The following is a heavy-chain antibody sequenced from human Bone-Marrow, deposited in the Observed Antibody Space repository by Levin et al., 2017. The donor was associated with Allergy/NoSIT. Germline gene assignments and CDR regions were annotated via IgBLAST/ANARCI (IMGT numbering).Heavy chain of an antibody. CDR1: GYSFTSYW. V-gene: IGHV5-51*01. CDR3: ARVRRDGYNYFYYYGMDV. D-gene: IGHD5-24*01. Sequence: GESLKISCKGSGYSFTSYWIAWVRQMPGKGLEWMGVIFPGDSDTRYSPSFQGQVTISADKSISTAYLQWSSLKASDTAMYYCARVRRDGYNYFYYYGMDVWGQGTTVTVSS. CDR2: IFPGDSDT. J-gene: IGHJ6*02.